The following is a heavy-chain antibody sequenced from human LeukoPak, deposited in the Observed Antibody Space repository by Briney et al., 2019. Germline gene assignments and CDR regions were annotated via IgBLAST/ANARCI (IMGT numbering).Heavy chain of an antibody. CDR2: IRSNGGST. J-gene: IGHJ4*02. D-gene: IGHD3-9*01. CDR3: VKDFRPYDMLTGYPDY. CDR1: AFTVGIYS. Sequence: GGSLSLSCSPSAFTVGIYSTGWVRQAPGEGRGYVSFIRSNGGSTYYADSVKGSFTISRDNSQNALYLQMSSPRAEDTAVDYCVKDFRPYDMLTGYPDYWGQGTLVTVSS. V-gene: IGHV3-64D*06.